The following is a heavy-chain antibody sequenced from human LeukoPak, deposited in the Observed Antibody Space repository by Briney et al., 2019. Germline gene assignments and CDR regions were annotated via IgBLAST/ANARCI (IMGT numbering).Heavy chain of an antibody. J-gene: IGHJ4*02. D-gene: IGHD3-22*01. CDR2: IGHDGRNK. CDR3: ARDVRIYYYDSSPDY. CDR1: GFIFNSYG. Sequence: GGSLRLSCAASGFIFNSYGMHWVRQAPGKGLEWVAYIGHDGRNKYYADSVKGRFTISRDSSKNTLYLQMNSLRAEDTAVYYCARDVRIYYYDSSPDYWGQGALVTLSS. V-gene: IGHV3-30*02.